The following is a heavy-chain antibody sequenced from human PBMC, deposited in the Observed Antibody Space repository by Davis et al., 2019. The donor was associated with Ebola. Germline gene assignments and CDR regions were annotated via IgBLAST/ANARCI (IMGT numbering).Heavy chain of an antibody. D-gene: IGHD2-15*01. CDR2: IYPGDSDT. V-gene: IGHV5-51*01. CDR1: GYSFTNYW. CDR3: ARRPLGYCSGGSCYSYYFDY. J-gene: IGHJ4*02. Sequence: GESLKISCKGSGYSFTNYWIGWVRQMPGKGLEWMGIIYPGDSDTRYSPSFQGQVTISADKSISTAYLQWSSLKASDTAMYYCARRPLGYCSGGSCYSYYFDYWGQGTLVTVSS.